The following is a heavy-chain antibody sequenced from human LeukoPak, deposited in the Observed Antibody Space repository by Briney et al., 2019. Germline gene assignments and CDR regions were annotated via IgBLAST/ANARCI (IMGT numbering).Heavy chain of an antibody. J-gene: IGHJ6*04. V-gene: IGHV3-21*01. CDR3: AVGYLTGFTSDV. D-gene: IGHD3-9*01. CDR2: ISSSSSYI. Sequence: PGGSLRLSCAASGFTVSSNYMSWVRQAPGKGLEWVSSISSSSSYIYYADSVKGRFTISRDNAKNSLYLQMNSLRAEDTAVYYCAVGYLTGFTSDVWGKGTTVTISS. CDR1: GFTVSSNY.